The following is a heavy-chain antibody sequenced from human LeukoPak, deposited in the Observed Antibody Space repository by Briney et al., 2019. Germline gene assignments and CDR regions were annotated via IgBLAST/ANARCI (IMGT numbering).Heavy chain of an antibody. D-gene: IGHD4-17*01. CDR3: ARGETMVTISDNYFDY. CDR1: GYSFTSYW. Sequence: GESLKISCKGSGYSFTSYWIGWVRQMPGKGLEWMGIIYPGDSDTRYSPSFQGQVTISADKSISTAYLQWSSLKASDTAMYYCARGETMVTISDNYFDYWGQGTLVTVSS. V-gene: IGHV5-51*01. J-gene: IGHJ4*02. CDR2: IYPGDSDT.